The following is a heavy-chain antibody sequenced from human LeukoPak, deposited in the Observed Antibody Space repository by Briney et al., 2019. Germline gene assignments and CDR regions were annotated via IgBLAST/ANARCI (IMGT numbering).Heavy chain of an antibody. CDR1: GYSISSGHF. V-gene: IGHV4-38-2*02. CDR2: TYGSGTT. CDR3: ASVGGGSPY. D-gene: IGHD3-16*01. Sequence: TPSETLSLTCTVSGYSISSGHFWSWIRQPPGKGLEWIGSTYGSGTTYYDPPLRSRVSISADTSKNYFSLELSSVTAADTAVYYCASVGGGSPYWGQGTLVTVSS. J-gene: IGHJ4*02.